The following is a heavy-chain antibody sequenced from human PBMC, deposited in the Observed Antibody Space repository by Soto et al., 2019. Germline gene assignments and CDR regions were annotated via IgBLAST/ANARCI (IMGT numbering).Heavy chain of an antibody. V-gene: IGHV3-74*03. Sequence: GGSLRLSCVASDFTFSNRWMHWVRQVPGKGLVWVSHINSDGSSTTYADSVKGRFTISRDNAKKTEYLQMNSLRAEDTAVFFCARDNSYALDFWGQGTTVTVSS. CDR3: ARDNSYALDF. CDR2: INSDGSST. J-gene: IGHJ6*02. CDR1: DFTFSNRW.